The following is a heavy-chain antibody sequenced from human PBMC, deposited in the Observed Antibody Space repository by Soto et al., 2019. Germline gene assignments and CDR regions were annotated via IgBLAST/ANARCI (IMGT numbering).Heavy chain of an antibody. CDR3: ARENCSGGSCYLLQHSGMPL. D-gene: IGHD2-15*01. CDR2: SYYSGST. J-gene: IGHJ6*01. Sequence: SATLSSTCTVSGGSISSSGYYWGWIRQPPGKWLEGIGSSYYSGSTYYNPSIKSRVTISVDTSKNQFSLKMSSVTGEDKAVYYCARENCSGGSCYLLQHSGMPLWAPGTTVT. CDR1: GGSISSSGYY. V-gene: IGHV4-39*01.